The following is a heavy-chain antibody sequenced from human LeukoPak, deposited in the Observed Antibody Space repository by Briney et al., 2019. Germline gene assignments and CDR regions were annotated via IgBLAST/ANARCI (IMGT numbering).Heavy chain of an antibody. Sequence: GRSLRLSCATSGFTFDDYAMHWVRQAPGKGLEWVSGISWNSGSIAYVDSVKGRFTISRDNAKNSLYLQMNSLRPEDTALYCCAKDISSSILTTFIDYWGQGTLVTVSS. CDR1: GFTFDDYA. V-gene: IGHV3-9*01. J-gene: IGHJ4*02. CDR3: AKDISSSILTTFIDY. D-gene: IGHD2/OR15-2a*01. CDR2: ISWNSGSI.